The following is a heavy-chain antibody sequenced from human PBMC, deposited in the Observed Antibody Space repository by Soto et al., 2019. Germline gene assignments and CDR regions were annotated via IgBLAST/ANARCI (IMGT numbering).Heavy chain of an antibody. V-gene: IGHV1-18*01. J-gene: IGHJ4*02. Sequence: ASVKVSCKASGYTFTSYGISWVRQAPGQGLEWMGWISAYNGNTNYAQKLQGRVTMTTDTSTSTAYMELRSLRSDDTAVYYCSRGALDFDWLLSLDYWGQGTLVTVSS. CDR3: SRGALDFDWLLSLDY. CDR1: GYTFTSYG. D-gene: IGHD3-9*01. CDR2: ISAYNGNT.